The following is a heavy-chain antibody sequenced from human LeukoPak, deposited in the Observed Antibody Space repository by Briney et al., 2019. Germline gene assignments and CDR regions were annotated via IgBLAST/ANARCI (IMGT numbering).Heavy chain of an antibody. CDR2: INLNAVTT. CDR1: GFTFTNYY. V-gene: IGHV1-46*01. J-gene: IGHJ4*02. Sequence: ASVKVSCKASGFTFTNYYIHWMRQAPGQGLEWVGIINLNAVTTRYAQKFQGRITVTRDTSTSTVYMELSSLRSEDTAVYFCAREGAAEAKNFDYWGQGTLVIVSS. CDR3: AREGAAEAKNFDY. D-gene: IGHD6-25*01.